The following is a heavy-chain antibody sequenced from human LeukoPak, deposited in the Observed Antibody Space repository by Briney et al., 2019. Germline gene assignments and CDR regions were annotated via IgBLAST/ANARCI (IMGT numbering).Heavy chain of an antibody. D-gene: IGHD3-9*01. V-gene: IGHV3-64*04. CDR2: ISRYGDDT. Sequence: GGSLRLSCATSGFPFINSAMHWVRQAPGEGLEYVASISRYGDDTYYADSVKDRFTISRDNAKNSLYLQMNSLRAEDTALYYCARGGYDILTGYYDYYYMDVWGKGTTVTVSS. CDR1: GFPFINSA. CDR3: ARGGYDILTGYYDYYYMDV. J-gene: IGHJ6*03.